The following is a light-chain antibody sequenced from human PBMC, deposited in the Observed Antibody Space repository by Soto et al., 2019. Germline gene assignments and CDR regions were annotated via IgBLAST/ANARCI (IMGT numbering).Light chain of an antibody. J-gene: IGKJ1*01. CDR1: QSVDST. CDR3: QQRSNWPRT. V-gene: IGKV3-15*01. CDR2: SAS. Sequence: ETVMTQSPATLSVSPGGRDTISCRASQSVDSTLAWYQQKPGQAPRLLIHSASARAPGFSARFSASGSGTEFTLTISRLQSEDFAVYDCQQRSNWPRTFGQGTQVEIK.